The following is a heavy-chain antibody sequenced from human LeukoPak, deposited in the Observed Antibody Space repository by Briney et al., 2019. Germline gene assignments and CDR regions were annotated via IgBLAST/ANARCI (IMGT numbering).Heavy chain of an antibody. Sequence: GGSLRLSCAASGFTFSSYGMSWVRQALGKGLEWVSTISGRRDSTSYADSVKGRFTISRDNSKNTLYLQMNSLRAEDTAVYYCAKDPNFYYCMDVWGKGTTVTISS. J-gene: IGHJ6*03. CDR1: GFTFSSYG. V-gene: IGHV3-23*01. CDR3: AKDPNFYYCMDV. CDR2: ISGRRDST.